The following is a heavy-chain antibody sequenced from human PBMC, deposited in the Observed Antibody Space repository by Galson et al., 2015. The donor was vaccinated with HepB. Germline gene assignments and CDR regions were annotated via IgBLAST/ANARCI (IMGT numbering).Heavy chain of an antibody. CDR3: ARILCTAMDGGWFDP. CDR1: GFSLSTSGMC. CDR2: IDWDDDK. J-gene: IGHJ5*02. D-gene: IGHD5-18*01. Sequence: ALVKPTQTLTLTCTFSGFSLSTSGMCVSWIRQPPGKALEWLALIDWDDDKYYSTSLKTRLTISKDTSKNQVVLTMTNMDPVDTATYYCARILCTAMDGGWFDPWGQGTLVTVSS. V-gene: IGHV2-70*01.